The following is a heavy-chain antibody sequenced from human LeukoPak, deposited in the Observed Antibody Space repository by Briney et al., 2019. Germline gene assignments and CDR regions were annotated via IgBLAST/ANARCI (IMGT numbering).Heavy chain of an antibody. Sequence: ASVKVSCKASGYTSTSYYMHWVRQAPGQGLEWMGIINPSGGSTSYAQKFQGRVTMTRDTSTSTVYMELSSLRSEDTAVYYCATARRGMIVEGHFDYWGQRTLVTVSS. D-gene: IGHD3-22*01. CDR2: INPSGGST. V-gene: IGHV1-46*01. CDR3: ATARRGMIVEGHFDY. J-gene: IGHJ4*02. CDR1: GYTSTSYY.